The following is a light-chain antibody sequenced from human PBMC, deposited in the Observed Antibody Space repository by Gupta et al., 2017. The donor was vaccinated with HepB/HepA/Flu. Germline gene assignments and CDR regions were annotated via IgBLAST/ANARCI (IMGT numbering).Light chain of an antibody. CDR2: DAA. V-gene: IGKV3-11*01. Sequence: EIVLTQSPATLPSSPGDRATLSCRPSQSVSSYLAWYQQKPGQAPRLRIYDAANRANDIPARLSGSGSGTDFTLTIISREPEDFAVYYCQQRSNWRHTFGQGTRLEIK. J-gene: IGKJ5*01. CDR3: QQRSNWRHT. CDR1: QSVSSY.